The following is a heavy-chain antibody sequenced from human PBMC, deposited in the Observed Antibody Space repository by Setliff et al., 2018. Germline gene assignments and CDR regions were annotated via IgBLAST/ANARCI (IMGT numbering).Heavy chain of an antibody. V-gene: IGHV1-69*13. CDR1: GYTFTSYG. Sequence: ASVKVSCKASGYTFTSYGINWVRQAPGQGLEWMGGIIPMFGTTNYAQRFRGRVTITADESTTTAYLELSSLRSEDTAVYYCARVRDCSGGICHRGFHHYMDVWGKGTTVTVSS. CDR2: IIPMFGTT. CDR3: ARVRDCSGGICHRGFHHYMDV. D-gene: IGHD2-15*01. J-gene: IGHJ6*03.